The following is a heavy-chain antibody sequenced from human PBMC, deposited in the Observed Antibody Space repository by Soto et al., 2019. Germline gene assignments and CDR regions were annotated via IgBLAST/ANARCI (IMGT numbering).Heavy chain of an antibody. J-gene: IGHJ2*01. CDR2: ISAYNGNT. CDR3: ARDGSFDTVTRYFEL. D-gene: IGHD4-17*01. Sequence: ASVKVSCKASGYTFTSYGISWVRQAPGQGLEWMGWISAYNGNTNYAQKLQGRVTMTTDTSTSTAYMELRSLRSDDTAVYYCARDGSFDTVTRYFELWGRGTLVTVSS. CDR1: GYTFTSYG. V-gene: IGHV1-18*01.